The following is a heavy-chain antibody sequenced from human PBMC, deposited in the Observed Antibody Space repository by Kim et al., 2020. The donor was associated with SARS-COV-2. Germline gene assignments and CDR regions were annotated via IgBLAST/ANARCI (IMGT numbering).Heavy chain of an antibody. J-gene: IGHJ6*02. D-gene: IGHD1-1*01. Sequence: GGSLRLSCAASGFISSSYAMTWVRQAPGKGLEWVSAFDGSGGRTYYADSVKGRFTISRDTSENTLYLQLNSLRAEDTAIYYCTKGGTFVNDSYYGMKVWGQGTTVTVSS. V-gene: IGHV3-23*01. CDR2: FDGSGGRT. CDR1: GFISSSYA. CDR3: TKGGTFVNDSYYGMKV.